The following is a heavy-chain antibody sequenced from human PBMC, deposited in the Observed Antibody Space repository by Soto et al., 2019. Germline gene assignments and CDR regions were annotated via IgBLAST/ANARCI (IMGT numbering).Heavy chain of an antibody. CDR3: ARSPYYGSGSSEFDI. CDR1: GFTFSDYY. CDR2: ISSSGSTI. J-gene: IGHJ3*02. Sequence: GGSLRLSCAASGFTFSDYYMSWIRQAPGKGLEWVSYISSSGSTIYYADSVKGRFTISRDNAKNSLYLQMNSLRAEDTAVYYCARSPYYGSGSSEFDIWGQGTMVTVSS. V-gene: IGHV3-11*01. D-gene: IGHD3-10*01.